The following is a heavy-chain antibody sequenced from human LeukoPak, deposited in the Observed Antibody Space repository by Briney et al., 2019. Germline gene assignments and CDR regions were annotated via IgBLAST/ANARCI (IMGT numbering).Heavy chain of an antibody. CDR2: MNPNSGNT. D-gene: IGHD6-13*01. V-gene: IGHV1-8*01. CDR3: AKWDAGNSSSWYFKYWYYYYGMDV. CDR1: GYTFTSYD. J-gene: IGHJ6*02. Sequence: ASVKVSCKASGYTFTSYDINWVRQATGQGLEWMGWMNPNSGNTGYAQKFQGRVTMTRNTSISTAYMELSSLRSEDTAVYYCAKWDAGNSSSWYFKYWYYYYGMDVWGQGTTVTVSS.